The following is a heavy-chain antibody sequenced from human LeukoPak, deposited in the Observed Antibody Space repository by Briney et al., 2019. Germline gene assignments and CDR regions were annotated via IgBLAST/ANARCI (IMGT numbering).Heavy chain of an antibody. V-gene: IGHV4-59*08. D-gene: IGHD3-22*01. Sequence: SETLSLTCTVSGGSMTSYYWSWIRRPPGKGLEWIGHIYYSGSTNYNPSLKSRVTISVDTSKNQFSLKLSSVTAADTAVYYCARRYYYDSSGYPNWFDPWGQGTLVTVSS. J-gene: IGHJ5*02. CDR2: IYYSGST. CDR3: ARRYYYDSSGYPNWFDP. CDR1: GGSMTSYY.